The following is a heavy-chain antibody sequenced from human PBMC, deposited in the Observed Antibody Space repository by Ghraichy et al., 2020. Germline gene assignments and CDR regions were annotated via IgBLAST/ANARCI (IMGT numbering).Heavy chain of an antibody. D-gene: IGHD1-26*01. V-gene: IGHV4-59*01. CDR1: GGSISHFF. CDR3: ARDEGREHERGFFDS. J-gene: IGHJ4*02. Sequence: SETLSLTCSVSGGSISHFFWIWIRQSPRKGLEYIGYISNFGTIKYNPSLKDRVTISMDTSKNQFSLKLDSVTDADTALYYCARDEGREHERGFFDSWGQGSLVIVSS. CDR2: ISNFGTI.